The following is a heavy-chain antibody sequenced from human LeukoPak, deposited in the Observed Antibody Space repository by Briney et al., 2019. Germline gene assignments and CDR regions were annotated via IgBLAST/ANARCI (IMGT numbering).Heavy chain of an antibody. V-gene: IGHV5-51*01. Sequence: GESLKISCKGSGYSFTTNWIGWVRQMPGKGLEWMGVIYPADSRIRYSPSFQGQVTISVDKSLSTAYLQWSSLKASDTAMYYCARHPATITTWFDPWGQGTLVTVSS. CDR1: GYSFTTNW. J-gene: IGHJ5*02. CDR3: ARHPATITTWFDP. D-gene: IGHD3-3*01. CDR2: IYPADSRI.